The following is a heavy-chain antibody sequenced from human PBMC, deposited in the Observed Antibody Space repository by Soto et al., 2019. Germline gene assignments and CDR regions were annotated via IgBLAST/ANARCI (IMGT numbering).Heavy chain of an antibody. CDR1: GFTFSSYS. CDR3: ARETWVLKDIVVVPAEFGWFDP. D-gene: IGHD2-2*01. J-gene: IGHJ5*02. Sequence: HPGGSLRLSCAASGFTFSSYSMNWVRQAPGKGLEWVAFISSNGSNKYYADSVKGRFTISRDNSKNTLYLQMNSLRAEDTAVYYCARETWVLKDIVVVPAEFGWFDPWGQGTLVTVSS. V-gene: IGHV3-30*03. CDR2: ISSNGSNK.